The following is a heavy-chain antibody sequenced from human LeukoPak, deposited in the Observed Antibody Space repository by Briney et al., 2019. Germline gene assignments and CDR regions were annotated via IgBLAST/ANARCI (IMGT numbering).Heavy chain of an antibody. CDR3: ARDLFTLDDSSGYYTY. Sequence: NPGGSLRLSCAASGFTFSSYSMNWVRQAPGKGLEWVSSISSSSSYIYYADSLKGRFTISRDNAKNSLYLQMNSLRAEDTAVYYCARDLFTLDDSSGYYTYWGQGTLVTVSS. J-gene: IGHJ4*02. V-gene: IGHV3-21*01. CDR2: ISSSSSYI. D-gene: IGHD3-22*01. CDR1: GFTFSSYS.